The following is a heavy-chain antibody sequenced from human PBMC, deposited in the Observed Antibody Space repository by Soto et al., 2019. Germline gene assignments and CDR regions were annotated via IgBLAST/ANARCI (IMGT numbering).Heavy chain of an antibody. Sequence: QLVESGGGVVQPGRSLRLSCAASGFTFSDYAMHWVRQAPGKGLEWVAVVSHDGRNTHYADSVKGRFTISRDSTKNTVSLELTSLRAEDTAVYYCAKGGRQWLVTSDFNYWGQGALVTVSS. J-gene: IGHJ4*02. D-gene: IGHD6-19*01. CDR1: GFTFSDYA. V-gene: IGHV3-30*18. CDR3: AKGGRQWLVTSDFNY. CDR2: VSHDGRNT.